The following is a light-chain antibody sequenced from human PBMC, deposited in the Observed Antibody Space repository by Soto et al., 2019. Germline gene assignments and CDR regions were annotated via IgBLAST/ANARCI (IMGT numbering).Light chain of an antibody. CDR2: AAS. J-gene: IGKJ4*01. Sequence: DIQMTQSPSSLSASVGDRVTITCRASQSISSYLNWYQQKPGKAPKLLSYAASSLQSGVTSRFSGNVSGADFTLTISSLQPEAFATYYCHQSYSTPLTFGGGTKVEIK. V-gene: IGKV1-39*01. CDR3: HQSYSTPLT. CDR1: QSISSY.